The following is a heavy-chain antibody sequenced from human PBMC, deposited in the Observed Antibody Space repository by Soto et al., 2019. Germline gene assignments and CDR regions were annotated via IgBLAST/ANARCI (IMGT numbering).Heavy chain of an antibody. CDR2: IIPIFNST. CDR3: AREGRGKKAGYNGLVSLGY. Sequence: QVQLVQSGAEVKTPGSSLKVSCKVSGSRFSNYVISWVRQAPGHGLEWLGRIIPIFNSTKYAHSFQGRVTITADKSTSTASLALSSLRSDDTAVYYCAREGRGKKAGYNGLVSLGYWGQGTLVTVSS. D-gene: IGHD2-2*02. CDR1: GSRFSNYV. V-gene: IGHV1-69*06. J-gene: IGHJ4*02.